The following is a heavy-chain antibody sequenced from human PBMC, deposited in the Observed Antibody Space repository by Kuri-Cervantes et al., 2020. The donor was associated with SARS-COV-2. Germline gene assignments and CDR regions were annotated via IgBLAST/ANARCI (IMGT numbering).Heavy chain of an antibody. Sequence: SGPTLVKPTQTLTLTCTFSGFSLTTSGMCVAWIRQPPGKGLEWIGSIYYSGSTYYNPSLKSRVTISVDTSKNQFSLKLSSVTAADTAVYYCASHPWGLIPDYFDYWGQGTLVTVSS. D-gene: IGHD3-16*01. J-gene: IGHJ4*02. CDR1: GFSLTTSGMC. CDR2: IYYSGST. V-gene: IGHV4-39*01. CDR3: ASHPWGLIPDYFDY.